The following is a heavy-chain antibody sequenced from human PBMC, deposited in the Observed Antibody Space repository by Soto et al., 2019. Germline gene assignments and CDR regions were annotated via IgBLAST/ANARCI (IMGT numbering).Heavy chain of an antibody. CDR1: GGSISSGGYY. CDR3: AANIVATYWDY. V-gene: IGHV4-31*03. J-gene: IGHJ4*02. D-gene: IGHD5-12*01. CDR2: IYYSGST. Sequence: SETLSLTCTVSGGSISSGGYYWSWIRQHPGKGLEWIGYIYYSGSTYYNPSLKSRVTISVDTSKNQFSLKLSSVTAADTAVYYCAANIVATYWDYWGQGTLVTVAS.